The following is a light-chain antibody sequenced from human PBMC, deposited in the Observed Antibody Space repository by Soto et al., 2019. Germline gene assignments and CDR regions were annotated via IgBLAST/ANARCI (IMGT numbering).Light chain of an antibody. J-gene: IGKJ1*01. CDR3: QHYKSYSEA. Sequence: DIHMTQSPSTPSGSVGDIVAITCRASQTISSWLAWYQQKPGKAPKLLIYKAATLKSGVPSRFSGSGYGTEFTLTISSLQPDDFATYYCQHYKSYSEAFGQGTKVDIK. CDR1: QTISSW. CDR2: KAA. V-gene: IGKV1-5*03.